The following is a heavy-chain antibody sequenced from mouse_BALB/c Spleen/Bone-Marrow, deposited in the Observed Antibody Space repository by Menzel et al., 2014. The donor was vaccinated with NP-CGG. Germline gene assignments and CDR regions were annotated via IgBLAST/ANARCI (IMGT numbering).Heavy chain of an antibody. J-gene: IGHJ1*01. V-gene: IGHV1-15*01. CDR2: IDPETGGT. D-gene: IGHD2-1*01. CDR3: AREKIYGNYLWYFDI. Sequence: QVQLQQSGAELVRPGASVTLSCKASGYTFTDYEMHWVKQTPVHGLEWIGAIDPETGGTAYNQKFKGKATLTVDTSSSTAYVDLSSLTSEDSAVYYCAREKIYGNYLWYFDIWSAGTTVTVSS. CDR1: GYTFTDYE.